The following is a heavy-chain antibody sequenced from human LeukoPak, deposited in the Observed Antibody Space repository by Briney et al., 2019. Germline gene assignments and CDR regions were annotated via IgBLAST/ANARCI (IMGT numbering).Heavy chain of an antibody. V-gene: IGHV4-39*07. D-gene: IGHD3-22*01. CDR2: IYYSGSP. J-gene: IGHJ3*02. CDR3: ARVGSDYDSSAYTDAFDI. CDR1: GGSISSSDYY. Sequence: SETLSLTCTASGGSISSSDYYWAWIRQPPGKGLEWIGSIYYSGSPYYNPSLKSRVTTSVDTSKNQFSLKLSSVTAADTAVYYCARVGSDYDSSAYTDAFDIWGRGTMVTVSS.